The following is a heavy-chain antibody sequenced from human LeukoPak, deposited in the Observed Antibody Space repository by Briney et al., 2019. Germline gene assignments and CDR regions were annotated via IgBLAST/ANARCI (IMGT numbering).Heavy chain of an antibody. Sequence: SVKVSCKASGGTFSSYAICWVRQAPGQGLEWMGGIIPIFGTANYAQKFQGRVTITADESTSTAYMELSSLRSEDTAVYYCARGPFYAFPHFDYWGQGTLVTVSS. D-gene: IGHD2/OR15-2a*01. V-gene: IGHV1-69*13. CDR3: ARGPFYAFPHFDY. CDR2: IIPIFGTA. J-gene: IGHJ4*02. CDR1: GGTFSSYA.